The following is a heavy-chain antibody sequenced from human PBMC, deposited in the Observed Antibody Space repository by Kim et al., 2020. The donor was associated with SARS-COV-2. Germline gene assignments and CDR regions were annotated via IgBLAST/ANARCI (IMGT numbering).Heavy chain of an antibody. D-gene: IGHD1-1*01. CDR1: GITFSRSV. CDR2: ISYDGTSK. CDR3: ARDRAGTDIDH. J-gene: IGHJ4*02. Sequence: GGSLRLSCVASGITFSRSVMHWVRQAPGKGLDWVAFISYDGTSKDYTDAVKGRFTISRDNSKNTLYLQMNTLRGEDSAVYYCARDRAGTDIDHWGQGALVTVSS. V-gene: IGHV3-30*03.